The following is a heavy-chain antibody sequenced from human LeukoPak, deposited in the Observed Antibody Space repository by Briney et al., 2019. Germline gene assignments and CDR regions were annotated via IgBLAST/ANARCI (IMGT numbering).Heavy chain of an antibody. J-gene: IGHJ4*02. Sequence: GGSLRLSCAASGFTFSSYAMHWVRQAPGKGLEWVAVISYDGSNKYYADSVKGRFTISRDNSKNTLYLQMNSLRAEDTAVYYCARGVTTILVPLDYWGQGTLVTVSS. CDR2: ISYDGSNK. V-gene: IGHV3-30-3*01. D-gene: IGHD5-12*01. CDR3: ARGVTTILVPLDY. CDR1: GFTFSSYA.